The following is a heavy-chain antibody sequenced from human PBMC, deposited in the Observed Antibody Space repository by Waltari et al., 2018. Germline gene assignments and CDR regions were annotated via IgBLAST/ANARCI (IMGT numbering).Heavy chain of an antibody. V-gene: IGHV3-23*03. D-gene: IGHD2-8*02. CDR1: GFTFSSYA. J-gene: IGHJ3*02. Sequence: EVQLLESGGGLVQPGGSLRLSCAASGFTFSSYAMSWVRQAPGKGLEWVSVIYSVGSTDYADSVKGRFTISRDNSKNTLYLQMNSLRAEDTAVYYCAKTPPGGDAFDIWGQGTMVTVSS. CDR3: AKTPPGGDAFDI. CDR2: IYSVGST.